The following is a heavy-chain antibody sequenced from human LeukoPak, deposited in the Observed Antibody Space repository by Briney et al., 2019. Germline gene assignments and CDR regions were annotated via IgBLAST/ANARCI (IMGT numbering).Heavy chain of an antibody. D-gene: IGHD7-27*01. J-gene: IGHJ4*02. Sequence: PSETLSLTCTVSGGSINSCRYYWGRIRQPPGKGLEWIGSISYSGNTYYNPSLKSRVAISADTSKNQYSLKLSSVTAADTAVYYCARLHWGAGGSGSFDFWGQGTRVTVSS. CDR2: ISYSGNT. CDR3: ARLHWGAGGSGSFDF. CDR1: GGSINSCRYY. V-gene: IGHV4-39*01.